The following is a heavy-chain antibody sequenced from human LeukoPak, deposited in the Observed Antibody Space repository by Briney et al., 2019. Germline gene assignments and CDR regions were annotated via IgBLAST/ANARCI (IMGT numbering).Heavy chain of an antibody. V-gene: IGHV3-23*01. Sequence: GGSLRLSCVASGFTFNNYAMSWVRQAPGKGLEWVSVISGSGGSALYADSVKGRFTISRDSSKNTLYLQMNSLRAEDTAVYYCAKDREARLAGYWGQGTLVTVSS. CDR2: ISGSGGSA. J-gene: IGHJ4*02. CDR3: AKDREARLAGY. CDR1: GFTFNNYA.